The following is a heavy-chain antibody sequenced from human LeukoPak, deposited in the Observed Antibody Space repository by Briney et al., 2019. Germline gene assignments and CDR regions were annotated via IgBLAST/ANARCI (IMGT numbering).Heavy chain of an antibody. CDR2: ISSSGSTT. CDR3: ARDTDEYIGSWSDH. Sequence: GGSLRLSCAASGFTFSSYSMNWVRQAPGKGLEWVSYISSSGSTTYYGDSVKGRFTISRDNAKNLLYLQMSSLRAEDTAVYYCARDTDEYIGSWSDHWGQGTLVTVSS. CDR1: GFTFSSYS. J-gene: IGHJ4*02. V-gene: IGHV3-48*04. D-gene: IGHD6-13*01.